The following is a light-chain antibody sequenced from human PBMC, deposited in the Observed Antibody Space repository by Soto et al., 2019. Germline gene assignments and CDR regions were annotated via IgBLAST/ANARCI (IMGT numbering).Light chain of an antibody. V-gene: IGKV3-15*01. J-gene: IGKJ1*01. CDR3: QHYNSYSEA. CDR2: GVF. CDR1: QSVSTK. Sequence: EMVMTQSPATLSVSPGEGVTLSCSASQSVSTKLAWYQQKPGQAPRLLIYGVFTRATGVPPRFSGNGSGTEFTLTISSLQPDDFATYYCQHYNSYSEAFGQGTKVDIK.